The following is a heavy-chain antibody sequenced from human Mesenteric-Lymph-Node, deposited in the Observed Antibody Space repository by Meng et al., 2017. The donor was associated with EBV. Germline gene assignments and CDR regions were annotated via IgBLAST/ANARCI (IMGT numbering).Heavy chain of an antibody. Sequence: VQVVETGSELKKPGASVKVSCKASGYTFTSYAMTWVRQAPGQGLEWMGWINTNTGNPTFAQGFTGRFVFSLDTSVSTTYLQLSSLQAEDTAVYYCARAGAKIRYSGSYSFDYWGQGTLVTVSS. D-gene: IGHD1-26*01. V-gene: IGHV7-4-1*02. CDR1: GYTFTSYA. CDR2: INTNTGNP. J-gene: IGHJ4*02. CDR3: ARAGAKIRYSGSYSFDY.